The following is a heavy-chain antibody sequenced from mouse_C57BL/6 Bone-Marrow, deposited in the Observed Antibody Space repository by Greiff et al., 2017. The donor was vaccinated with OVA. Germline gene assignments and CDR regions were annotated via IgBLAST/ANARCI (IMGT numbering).Heavy chain of an antibody. D-gene: IGHD3-2*02. CDR3: ARDPDSSGLDY. J-gene: IGHJ3*01. CDR1: GFTFSDFY. CDR2: SRNKANDYTT. V-gene: IGHV7-1*01. Sequence: EVKVVESGGGLVQSGRSLRLSCATSGFTFSDFYMEWVRQAPGKGLEWIAASRNKANDYTTEYSASVKGRFIVSRDTSQSLLYLQMNALSAVDTAIYYCARDPDSSGLDYWGQGTLVTVSA.